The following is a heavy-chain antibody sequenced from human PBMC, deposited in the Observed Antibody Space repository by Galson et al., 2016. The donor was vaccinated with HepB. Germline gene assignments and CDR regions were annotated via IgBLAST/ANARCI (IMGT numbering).Heavy chain of an antibody. D-gene: IGHD2-2*01. CDR1: GYTFTSND. CDR3: ARGFPSATIDY. CDR2: INAGSGKT. Sequence: SVKVSCKGSGYTFTSNDMHWVRKAPGQRLEWMGWINAGSGKTKYSQKLQGRVTITWDTSASTAYMDLSSLRSEDTAVYYCARGFPSATIDYWGQGTLVTVSS. V-gene: IGHV1-3*01. J-gene: IGHJ4*02.